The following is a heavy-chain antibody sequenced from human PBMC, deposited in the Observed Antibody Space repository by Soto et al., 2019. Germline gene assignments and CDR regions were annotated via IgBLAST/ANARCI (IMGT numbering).Heavy chain of an antibody. D-gene: IGHD6-19*01. J-gene: IGHJ5*02. CDR3: ASLDFNLDEWLVPRYNXFDP. CDR2: INHSGTT. CDR1: GGSFSGYY. Sequence: SETLSLTCAVYGGSFSGYYWSWIRQPPGKGLEWIGEINHSGTTNYNPSLKSRVTISVDTTKNQFSLKLSAVTAADTAVYYCASLDFNLDEWLVPRYNXFDPWGQGTLVTVSS. V-gene: IGHV4-34*01.